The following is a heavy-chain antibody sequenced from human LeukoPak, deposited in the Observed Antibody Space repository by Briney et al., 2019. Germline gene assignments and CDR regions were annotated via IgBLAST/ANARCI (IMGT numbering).Heavy chain of an antibody. Sequence: SETLSLTCTVSGGSISSYFWSWIRQPPGEGLEWIGYIYYSGSTNYNPSLKSRVTISVDTSKNHFSLKLSSVTAADTAVYYCARGWGGYYYYMDVWGKGTTVTVSS. CDR2: IYYSGST. CDR3: ARGWGGYYYYMDV. D-gene: IGHD3-10*01. V-gene: IGHV4-59*01. J-gene: IGHJ6*03. CDR1: GGSISSYF.